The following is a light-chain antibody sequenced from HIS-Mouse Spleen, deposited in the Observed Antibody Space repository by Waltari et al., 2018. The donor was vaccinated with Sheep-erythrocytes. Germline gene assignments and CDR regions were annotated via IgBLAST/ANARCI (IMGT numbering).Light chain of an antibody. V-gene: IGKV2-28*01. Sequence: IVMTQSPLSLPVTPGEPASIPCRSSQSLLHSNGYNYLDWYLQKPGQSPQLLIYLGSNRASGVPDRFSGSGSGTDFTLKISRVEAEDVGVYYCMQALQTPIFTFGPGTKVDIK. CDR2: LGS. CDR3: MQALQTPIFT. CDR1: QSLLHSNGYNY. J-gene: IGKJ3*01.